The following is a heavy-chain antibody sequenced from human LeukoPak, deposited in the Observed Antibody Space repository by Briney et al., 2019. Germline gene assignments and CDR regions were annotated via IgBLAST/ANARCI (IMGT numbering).Heavy chain of an antibody. V-gene: IGHV4-31*03. CDR3: ARVVYEYVWGSYRQYYFDY. CDR2: IYYSGST. CDR1: GGSISSGGYY. J-gene: IGHJ4*02. D-gene: IGHD3-16*02. Sequence: PSETLSLTCTVSGGSISSGGYYWSWIRQHPGKGLESIGYIYYSGSTYYNPSLKSRVTISVDTSKNQFSLKLSSVTAADTAVYYCARVVYEYVWGSYRQYYFDYWGQGTLVTVSS.